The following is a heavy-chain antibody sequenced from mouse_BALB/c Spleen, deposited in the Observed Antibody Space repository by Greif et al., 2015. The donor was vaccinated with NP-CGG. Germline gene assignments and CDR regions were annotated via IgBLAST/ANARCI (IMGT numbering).Heavy chain of an antibody. CDR3: ARKDTRDWFAY. V-gene: IGHV1S45*01. D-gene: IGHD3-3*01. CDR1: GYTFTNHH. J-gene: IGHJ3*01. Sequence: DVKLQESGAELVRPGASVKISCKAFGYTFTNHHINWVKQRPGQGLDWIGYINPYNDYTSYNQKFKGKATLTVDKSSSTAYMELSSLTSEDSAVYYCARKDTRDWFAYWGQGTLVTVSA. CDR2: INPYNDYT.